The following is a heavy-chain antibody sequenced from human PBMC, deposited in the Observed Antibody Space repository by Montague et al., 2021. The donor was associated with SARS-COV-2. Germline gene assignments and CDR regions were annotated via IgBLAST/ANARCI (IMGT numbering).Heavy chain of an antibody. CDR1: GGSFSGYY. J-gene: IGHJ6*02. D-gene: IGHD4-17*01. V-gene: IGHV4-34*01. CDR2: INHSGST. Sequence: SETLSLTCAVYGGSFSGYYWSWIRQPPGKGLEWIGEINHSGSTNYNPSFKSRVTISVDTPKNQFSLKLSSVTAADTAVYYCARGRAVTTFYYDYYGMDGWGQGTTVTVSS. CDR3: ARGRAVTTFYYDYYGMDG.